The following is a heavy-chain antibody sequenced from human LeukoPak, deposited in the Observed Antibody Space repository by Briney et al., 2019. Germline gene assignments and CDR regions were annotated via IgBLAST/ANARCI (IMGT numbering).Heavy chain of an antibody. CDR2: INSDGSST. V-gene: IGHV3-74*01. D-gene: IGHD4-17*01. CDR1: GFTFSSYW. Sequence: GGSLRLSCAASGFTFSSYWMHWVRQAPGKGLVWVSRINSDGSSTSYADSVKGRFTISRDYAKNTLYLQMNSLRAEDTAVYYCARRTDDYGDRSLDYWGQGTLVTVSS. J-gene: IGHJ4*02. CDR3: ARRTDDYGDRSLDY.